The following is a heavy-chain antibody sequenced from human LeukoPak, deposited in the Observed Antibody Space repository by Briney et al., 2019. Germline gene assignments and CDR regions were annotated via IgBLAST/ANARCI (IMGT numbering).Heavy chain of an antibody. CDR3: VLEGNWNYIARLGITGFDP. CDR1: GGTFSSYA. Sequence: SVKVSCKASGGTFSSYAISWVRRAPGQGLEWMGRIIPIFGTANYAQKFQGRVTITTDESTSTAYMELSSLRSEDTAVYYCVLEGNWNYIARLGITGFDPWGQGTLVTVSS. D-gene: IGHD1-7*01. V-gene: IGHV1-69*05. J-gene: IGHJ5*02. CDR2: IIPIFGTA.